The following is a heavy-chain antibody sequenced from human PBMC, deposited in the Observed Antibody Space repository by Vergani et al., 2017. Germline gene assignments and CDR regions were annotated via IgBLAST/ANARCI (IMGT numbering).Heavy chain of an antibody. J-gene: IGHJ5*02. CDR2: ISSSGSP. CDR1: GDSISRSHYY. Sequence: QLQLQESGPGLVKPSETLSLSCRVSGDSISRSHYYWGFIRQPPGKGLEWIGSISSSGSPYYNPTLKSRLAFSVDTSKNLFSLKLSSVTAADTAVYYCARQHCSSTSCLFVPKWFDPWGQGTLVTVSS. CDR3: ARQHCSSTSCLFVPKWFDP. D-gene: IGHD2-2*01. V-gene: IGHV4-39*01.